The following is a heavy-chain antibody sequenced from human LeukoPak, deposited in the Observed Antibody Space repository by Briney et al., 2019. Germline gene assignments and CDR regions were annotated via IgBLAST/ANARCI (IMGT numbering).Heavy chain of an antibody. V-gene: IGHV3-21*01. CDR3: AREVGATKPDAFDI. CDR1: GFTFSSYS. Sequence: GGSLRLSCAASGFTFSSYSMNWVRQAPGKGLEWVSSISSSSSYIYYADSVKGRFTISRDNAKNSLYLQMNSLRAEDTAVYYCAREVGATKPDAFDIWGQGTMVTVSS. D-gene: IGHD1-26*01. J-gene: IGHJ3*02. CDR2: ISSSSSYI.